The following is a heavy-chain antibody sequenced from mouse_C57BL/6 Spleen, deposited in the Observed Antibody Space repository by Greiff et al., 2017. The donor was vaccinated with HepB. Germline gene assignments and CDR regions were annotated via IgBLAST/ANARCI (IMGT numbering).Heavy chain of an antibody. Sequence: EVQLQQSGPELVKPGASVKIPCKASGYTFTDYNMDWVKQSHGKSLEWIGDINPNNGGTIYNQKFKGKATLTVDKSSSTAYMELRSLTSEYTAVYYCSRGDDGFAWFAYWGQGTLVTVSA. CDR1: GYTFTDYN. V-gene: IGHV1-18*01. CDR2: INPNNGGT. J-gene: IGHJ3*01. CDR3: SRGDDGFAWFAY. D-gene: IGHD2-3*01.